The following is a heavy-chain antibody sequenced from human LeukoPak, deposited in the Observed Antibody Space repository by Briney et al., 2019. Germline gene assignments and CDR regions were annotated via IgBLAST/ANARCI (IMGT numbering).Heavy chain of an antibody. V-gene: IGHV1-8*03. CDR1: GGTFSSYD. D-gene: IGHD3-9*01. CDR2: MNPNSGNT. CDR3: ARGRGPLTGYRNWFDP. Sequence: ASVKVSCKXSGGTFSSYDINWVRQATGQGLEWMGWMNPNSGNTGYAQKLQGRVTITRNTSISTAYMEVSSLRSDDTAVYFCARGRGPLTGYRNWFDPWGQGTLVTVSS. J-gene: IGHJ5*02.